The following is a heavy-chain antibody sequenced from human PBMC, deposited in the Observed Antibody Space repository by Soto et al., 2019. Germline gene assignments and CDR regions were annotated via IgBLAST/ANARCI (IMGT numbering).Heavy chain of an antibody. V-gene: IGHV3-48*02. CDR2: ISSSSSTI. CDR3: GRGGAFKMDY. D-gene: IGHD3-10*01. Sequence: EVQLVESGGRLVQPGGSLRLSCAASGFTLSSYSMNWARQAPGKGLEWVSYISSSSSTIYYADSVKGRFTISRDNAKNPLYWQMNSLRDEDTAVYYGGRGGAFKMDYWGQGTRSPSPQ. CDR1: GFTLSSYS. J-gene: IGHJ4*02.